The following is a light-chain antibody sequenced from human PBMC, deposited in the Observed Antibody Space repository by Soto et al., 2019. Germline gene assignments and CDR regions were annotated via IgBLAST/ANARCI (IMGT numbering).Light chain of an antibody. CDR2: AAY. J-gene: IGKJ1*01. CDR3: KHYNSYSEA. CDR1: QDISHY. Sequence: IQMTQSPSSLSASVGDTVTITCQASQDISHYLNWYQQKPGKAPELLIYAAYTLQSGVQSRFSGSGSGTEFTLTIRSLQPDDFATYYCKHYNSYSEAFGQGTKVDIK. V-gene: IGKV1-16*01.